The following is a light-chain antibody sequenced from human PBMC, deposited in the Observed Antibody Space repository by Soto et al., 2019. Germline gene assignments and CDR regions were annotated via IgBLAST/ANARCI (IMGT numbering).Light chain of an antibody. CDR2: DVS. V-gene: IGLV2-14*03. CDR1: SSDVGGYNY. J-gene: IGLJ1*01. Sequence: QSVLTQPASVSWSPGQSITISCTGTSSDVGGYNYVSWYQHHPGKAPKLMIYDVSNRPSGVSNRFSGSKSGNTASLTISVLQPEDEADYYCCSYTTSNTRQIVFGTGTKVTVL. CDR3: CSYTTSNTRQIV.